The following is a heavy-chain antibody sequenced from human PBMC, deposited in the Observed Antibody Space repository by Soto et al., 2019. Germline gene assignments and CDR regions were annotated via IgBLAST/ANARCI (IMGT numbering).Heavy chain of an antibody. CDR3: ARGSPYTAGMAY. V-gene: IGHV3-7*01. CDR1: GFTFSTLW. J-gene: IGHJ4*02. D-gene: IGHD3-10*01. CDR2: IKDDGREK. Sequence: EVQLVESGGGLVQPGGSLRLSCAGSGFTFSTLWMNWVRQAPGKGLEWVATIKDDGREKYYVDSVKGRFTISRDTATNSGYLQMNSLRADDTAVYFCARGSPYTAGMAYWGQGSLVSVSS.